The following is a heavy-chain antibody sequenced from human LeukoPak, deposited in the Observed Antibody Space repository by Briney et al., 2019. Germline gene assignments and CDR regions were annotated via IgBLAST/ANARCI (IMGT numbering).Heavy chain of an antibody. CDR3: ARRVAGADC. CDR2: VNPNNGNT. J-gene: IGHJ4*02. V-gene: IGHV1-8*01. CDR1: GYTFTSYD. Sequence: ASVKVSCKASGYTFTSYDINWVRQATGQGLEWVGWVNPNNGNTGYAQKFQGRVTMTRNTSISTAYMELTSLTSEDTAIYYCARRVAGADCWGQGTLVTVSS. D-gene: IGHD6-19*01.